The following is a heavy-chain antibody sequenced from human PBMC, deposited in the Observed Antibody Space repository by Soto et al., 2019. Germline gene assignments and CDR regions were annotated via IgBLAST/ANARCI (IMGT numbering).Heavy chain of an antibody. CDR3: TGEVASGY. CDR2: ISRDGGTK. V-gene: IGHV3-30*03. CDR1: GFTVSTYG. J-gene: IGHJ4*02. Sequence: QVQLVESGGGVVQPGGSLRLSCAVSGFTVSTYGMHWVRQAPGKGLEWVAVISRDGGTKYYADSVKGRFTISRDNSRNTLFLEMNNLRGDDMGVYYCTGEVASGYWGQGTLVTVSS. D-gene: IGHD2-8*02.